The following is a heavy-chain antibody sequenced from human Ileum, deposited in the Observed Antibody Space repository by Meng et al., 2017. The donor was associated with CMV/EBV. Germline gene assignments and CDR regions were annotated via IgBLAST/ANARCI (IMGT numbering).Heavy chain of an antibody. J-gene: IGHJ4*02. V-gene: IGHV4-4*07. CDR1: GGSITSYY. D-gene: IGHD1-14*01. CDR2: IYVSGST. CDR3: AKGTGITDPFDY. Sequence: QVKLQKSGQGLVKPSEPLSLTCSISGGSITSYYWSWIRQPAGKGLEWIGRIYVSGSTNYNPSLKSRVTMSVDTSKNQFSLKLSSVTAADTAIYYCAKGTGITDPFDYWGQGTLVTVPS.